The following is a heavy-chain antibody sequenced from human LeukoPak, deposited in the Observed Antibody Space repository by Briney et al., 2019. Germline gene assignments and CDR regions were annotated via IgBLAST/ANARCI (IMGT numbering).Heavy chain of an antibody. V-gene: IGHV4-59*08. Sequence: SETLSLTCTVSGGSISSYYWSWIRQPPGKGLEWSGYIYYRGSTNYNPSLKSRVTISVDTSKNQFSLKLSSVTAADTAVYYCARHVTGYYFDSWGQGTLVTVSS. CDR3: ARHVTGYYFDS. CDR1: GGSISSYY. CDR2: IYYRGST. J-gene: IGHJ4*02. D-gene: IGHD1-14*01.